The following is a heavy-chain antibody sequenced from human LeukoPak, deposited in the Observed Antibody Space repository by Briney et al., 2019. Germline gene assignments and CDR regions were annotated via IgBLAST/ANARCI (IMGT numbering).Heavy chain of an antibody. CDR3: ARDPDYGDYGDHFDY. CDR2: ISYDGSNK. D-gene: IGHD4-17*01. Sequence: GGSLRLSCAASGFTFTSYWMSWVRQAPGKGLEWVAVISYDGSNKYYADSVKGRFTISRGNSKNTLYLQMNSLRAEDTAVYYCARDPDYGDYGDHFDYWGQGTLVTVSS. J-gene: IGHJ4*02. CDR1: GFTFTSYW. V-gene: IGHV3-30-3*01.